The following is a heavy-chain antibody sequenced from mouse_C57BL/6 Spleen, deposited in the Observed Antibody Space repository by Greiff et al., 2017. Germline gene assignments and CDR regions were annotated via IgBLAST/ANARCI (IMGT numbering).Heavy chain of an antibody. CDR1: GYTFTDYY. CDR2: INPNNGGT. D-gene: IGHD2-1*01. V-gene: IGHV1-26*01. CDR3: AREGKGYFDV. Sequence: EVQLQQSGPGLVKPGASVKISCKASGYTFTDYYMNWVKQSHGKSLEWIGDINPNNGGTSYNQKFKGKATLTVDKSSSTAYMELRSLTSEDSAVYYCAREGKGYFDVWGTGTTVTVSS. J-gene: IGHJ1*03.